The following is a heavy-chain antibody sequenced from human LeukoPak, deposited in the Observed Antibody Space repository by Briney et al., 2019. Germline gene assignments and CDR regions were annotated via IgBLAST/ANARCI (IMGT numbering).Heavy chain of an antibody. V-gene: IGHV3-15*01. CDR1: GFSFSNAW. CDR3: TTDPPFTKPDLDY. CDR2: IKSKAHGGAT. Sequence: GGSLRLSCAASGFSFSNAWMSWVRQAPGKGLQWVARIKSKAHGGATDYAAPVKGRFTISRDDSKETVDLQMDSLKTEDSAVYYSTTDPPFTKPDLDYWGKETLVTV. D-gene: IGHD1-1*01. J-gene: IGHJ4*02.